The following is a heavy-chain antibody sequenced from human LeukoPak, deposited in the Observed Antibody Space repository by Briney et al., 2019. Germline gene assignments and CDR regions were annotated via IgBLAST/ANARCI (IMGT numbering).Heavy chain of an antibody. Sequence: PGGSLRLSCKASGFTFGDYAMSWGRQAPGKGLEGGGLIRSKAYGGTTEDAASVKRRFTLSTDDSKRTAFLQMNSLKTEDTAVYYCTRDGYSLLTGTVPHYYYGMDVWGQGTTVTVSS. CDR3: TRDGYSLLTGTVPHYYYGMDV. V-gene: IGHV3-49*04. CDR1: GFTFGDYA. CDR2: IRSKAYGGTT. D-gene: IGHD1-7*01. J-gene: IGHJ6*02.